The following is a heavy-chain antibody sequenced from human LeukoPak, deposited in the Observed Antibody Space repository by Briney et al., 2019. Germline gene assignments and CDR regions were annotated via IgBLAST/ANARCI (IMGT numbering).Heavy chain of an antibody. CDR1: GFTFSSYA. Sequence: GGSLRLSCAASGFTFSSYAMHWVRQAPEKGLMWVSRINSDGSITNYADSVKGRFTISRDNAKNTLYLQMNSLRAEDTAVYYCARVRATFSPHFDNWGPGTLVTVSS. CDR2: INSDGSIT. J-gene: IGHJ4*02. D-gene: IGHD5-12*01. CDR3: ARVRATFSPHFDN. V-gene: IGHV3-74*01.